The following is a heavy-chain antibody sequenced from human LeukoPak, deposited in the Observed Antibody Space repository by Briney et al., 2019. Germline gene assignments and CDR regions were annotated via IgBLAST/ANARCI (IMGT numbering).Heavy chain of an antibody. CDR2: IDANNGDT. CDR1: GYTFRGNY. V-gene: IGHV1-2*02. Sequence: ASVKISCKASGYTFRGNYIHWLRQAPGQGLEWMGWIDANNGDTKSAQKFQGRVTMSRDTSISTAYMDLSSLSPDDAAMYYCARDPSSVTLYFFDYWGQGTLVTVSS. CDR3: ARDPSSVTLYFFDY. J-gene: IGHJ4*02. D-gene: IGHD4-11*01.